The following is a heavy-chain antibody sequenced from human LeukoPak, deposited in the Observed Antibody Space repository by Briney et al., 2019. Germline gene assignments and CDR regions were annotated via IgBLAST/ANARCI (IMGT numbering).Heavy chain of an antibody. D-gene: IGHD2-15*01. J-gene: IGHJ4*02. CDR1: GFTFSSYG. CDR3: ARVRYCSGGSCYGYFDY. V-gene: IGHV3-33*01. Sequence: PGGSLRLSCAASGFTFSSYGMHWVRQAPGKGLEWVAVIWYDGSNKYYADSVKGRFTISRDNPKNTLYLQMNSLRAEDTAVYYCARVRYCSGGSCYGYFDYWGQGTLVTVSS. CDR2: IWYDGSNK.